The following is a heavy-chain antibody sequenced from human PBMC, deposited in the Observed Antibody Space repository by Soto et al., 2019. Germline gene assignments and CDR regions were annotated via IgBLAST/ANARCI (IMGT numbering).Heavy chain of an antibody. J-gene: IGHJ4*02. CDR1: AFTFSDYY. D-gene: IGHD5-12*01. CDR3: ARVGDRRGYSYYFDY. Sequence: QVQLVESGGGLVKPGGSLRLSCAASAFTFSDYYMSWIRQAPGKGLDWVAYMSSSGSTIYYADSVEGRFTISRDNAKNSLYLQLNSLRAEDTAVYYCARVGDRRGYSYYFDYWGQGTLVTVSS. V-gene: IGHV3-11*01. CDR2: MSSSGSTI.